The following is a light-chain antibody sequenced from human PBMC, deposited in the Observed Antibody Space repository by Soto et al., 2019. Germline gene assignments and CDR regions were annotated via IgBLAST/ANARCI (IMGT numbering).Light chain of an antibody. V-gene: IGLV2-14*01. CDR1: SSDVGGNKY. J-gene: IGLJ1*01. CDR3: SSYTSTTSSTV. CDR2: DVS. Sequence: QSALTQPASVSGSPGQSITISCTGTSSDVGGNKYVSWYQQHPGKAPKLIIYDVSNRASGVSDRFSRSKSGNTASLTISGLQAEDEADYYCSSYTSTTSSTVFGPGTKVTVL.